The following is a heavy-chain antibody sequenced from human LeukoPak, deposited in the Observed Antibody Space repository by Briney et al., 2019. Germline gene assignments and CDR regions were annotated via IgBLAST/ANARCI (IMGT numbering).Heavy chain of an antibody. CDR2: TYYSGST. CDR1: GGSISSSSYY. CDR3: ARRGFDCSSTSCYYY. V-gene: IGHV4-39*01. D-gene: IGHD2-2*01. J-gene: IGHJ4*02. Sequence: SETLSLTCTVSGGSISSSSYYWGWIRQPPGKGLEWIGSTYYSGSTYYNPSLKSRVTISVDTSKNQFSLKLSSVTAADTAVYYCARRGFDCSSTSCYYYWGQGTLVTVSS.